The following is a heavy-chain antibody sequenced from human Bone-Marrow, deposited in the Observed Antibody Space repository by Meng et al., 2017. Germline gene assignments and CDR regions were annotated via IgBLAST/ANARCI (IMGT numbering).Heavy chain of an antibody. Sequence: GGSLRLSCAASGFTFSSYEMHWVRQAPGKGLEWVSYISGSGRDIYYADSVKGRFTISRDNAKNSLYLQMNSLRVEDTAVYYCAREGYCANEICNPLYGMDVWGQGTTVTGAS. CDR1: GFTFSSYE. D-gene: IGHD2-8*01. J-gene: IGHJ6*02. V-gene: IGHV3-48*03. CDR2: ISGSGRDI. CDR3: AREGYCANEICNPLYGMDV.